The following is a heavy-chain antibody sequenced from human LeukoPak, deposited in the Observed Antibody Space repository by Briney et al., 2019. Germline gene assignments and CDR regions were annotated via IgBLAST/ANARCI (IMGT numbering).Heavy chain of an antibody. V-gene: IGHV1-2*02. CDR3: ASGADYGSGSYSYYMDV. J-gene: IGHJ6*03. Sequence: ASVKVSCKASGYTFTGYYMHWVRQAPGQGLEWMGWINPNSGGTNYAQKFQGRVTMTRDTSISTAYMELSRLRSDDTAVYYCASGADYGSGSYSYYMDVWGKGTTVTVSS. CDR1: GYTFTGYY. CDR2: INPNSGGT. D-gene: IGHD3-10*01.